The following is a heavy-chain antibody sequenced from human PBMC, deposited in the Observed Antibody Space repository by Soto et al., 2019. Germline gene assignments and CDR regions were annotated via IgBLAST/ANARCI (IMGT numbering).Heavy chain of an antibody. CDR2: IKQDGSEK. CDR3: ARDDEGGSYCDLGY. Sequence: PGGSLRLSCAASGFTFSTSWMSWVRQAPGKGLEWVANIKQDGSEKYYVDSVKGRFTISRDNAKNSLYLQMNSLRTEDTAIYYCARDDEGGSYCDLGYWGQGTLVTVSS. J-gene: IGHJ4*02. V-gene: IGHV3-7*01. D-gene: IGHD3-10*01. CDR1: GFTFSTSW.